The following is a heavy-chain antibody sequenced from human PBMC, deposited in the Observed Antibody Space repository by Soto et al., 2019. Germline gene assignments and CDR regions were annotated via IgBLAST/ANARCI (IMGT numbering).Heavy chain of an antibody. CDR1: GYTFTSYD. V-gene: IGHV1-8*01. CDR2: MNPNSGNT. Sequence: ASVKVSCKASGYTFTSYDINWVRQATGQGLEWMGWMNPNSGNTGYAQKFQGRVTMTRNTSISTAYMELSSLRSEDTAVYYCAKDKLTYYYDSSGRGYFDYWGQGTLVTVSS. J-gene: IGHJ4*02. CDR3: AKDKLTYYYDSSGRGYFDY. D-gene: IGHD3-22*01.